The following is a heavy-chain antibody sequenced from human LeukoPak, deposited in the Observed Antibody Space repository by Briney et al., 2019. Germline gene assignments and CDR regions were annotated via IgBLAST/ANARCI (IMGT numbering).Heavy chain of an antibody. CDR3: ARAVGALPYQLSPADISTFDY. J-gene: IGHJ4*02. CDR2: IIPIFGTT. CDR1: GGTFSTYA. Sequence: SVKVSCKASGGTFSTYAIGWVRQAPGQGLEWMGGIIPIFGTTNYAQKFQGRVTITADESTSTAYMELSSLRSEDTAVYYCARAVGALPYQLSPADISTFDYWGQGTLVTVSS. V-gene: IGHV1-69*01. D-gene: IGHD2-2*01.